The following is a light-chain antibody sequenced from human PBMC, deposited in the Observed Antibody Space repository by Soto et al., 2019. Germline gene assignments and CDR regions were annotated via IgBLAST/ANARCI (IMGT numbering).Light chain of an antibody. CDR3: SSYAGSSNV. CDR1: SGGVGGYNY. J-gene: IGLJ1*01. CDR2: EVN. Sequence: QSVLTQPPSASGSPGQSVAISCTGTSGGVGGYNYVSWYQQHPGKAPKLMIYEVNKRPSGVPDRFSGSKSGNTASLTVSGLQAEDEADYYCSSYAGSSNVFXTGTKLTVL. V-gene: IGLV2-8*01.